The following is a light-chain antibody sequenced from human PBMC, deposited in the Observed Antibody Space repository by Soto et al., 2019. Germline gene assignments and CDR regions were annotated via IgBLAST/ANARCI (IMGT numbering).Light chain of an antibody. Sequence: EMVMTQSPATLSVSPGERATLSCRASQSVSSNLAWYQVNPGQAPRLLIYGASARATGIPARFSGSGSGTEFTLTISSLQSEDFAVYYCQQYYSSPLTFGPGTKVDIK. CDR1: QSVSSN. CDR2: GAS. CDR3: QQYYSSPLT. V-gene: IGKV3-15*01. J-gene: IGKJ3*01.